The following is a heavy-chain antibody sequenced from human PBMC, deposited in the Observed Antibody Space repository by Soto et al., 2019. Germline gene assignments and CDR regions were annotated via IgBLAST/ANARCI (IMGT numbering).Heavy chain of an antibody. V-gene: IGHV3-30*18. CDR3: AKGEAVAGYYFDY. J-gene: IGHJ4*02. Sequence: QVQLVESGGGVVQPGRSLRLSCAAPGFTFSSYGMHWVRQAPGKGLEWVAVISYDGSNKYYADSVKGRFTISRDNSKNTLYLQMNSLRAEDTAVYYCAKGEAVAGYYFDYWGQGTLVTVSS. CDR2: ISYDGSNK. CDR1: GFTFSSYG. D-gene: IGHD6-19*01.